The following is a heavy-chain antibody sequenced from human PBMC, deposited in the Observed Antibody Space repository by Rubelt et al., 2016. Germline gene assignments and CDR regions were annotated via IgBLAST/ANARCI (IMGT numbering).Heavy chain of an antibody. Sequence: RISCHGSGYSFTSYWINWVRQMPGKGLEWMGRIDPSVSYSNYSPSFQGHVTISADKSTSTAYLLWSSLTASDTAMYYCATWGYCSSTSCREFDYWGQGTLVAVSS. CDR1: GYSFTSYW. CDR3: ATWGYCSSTSCREFDY. J-gene: IGHJ4*02. D-gene: IGHD2-2*01. CDR2: IDPSVSYS. V-gene: IGHV5-10-1*01.